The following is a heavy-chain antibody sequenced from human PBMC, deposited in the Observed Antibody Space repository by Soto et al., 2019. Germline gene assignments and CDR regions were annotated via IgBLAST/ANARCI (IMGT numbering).Heavy chain of an antibody. CDR3: ARDQKERLSTARYFDL. CDR2: IYYSGST. D-gene: IGHD5-18*01. J-gene: IGHJ2*01. CDR1: GGSISSGGYY. V-gene: IGHV4-31*03. Sequence: QVQLQESGPGLVKPSQTLSLTCTVSGGSISSGGYYWSWISQHPGKGLEWIGYIYYSGSTYYNPSLKSRVTISVDTSKNQFSLKLSSVTAADTAVYYCARDQKERLSTARYFDLWGRGTLVTVSS.